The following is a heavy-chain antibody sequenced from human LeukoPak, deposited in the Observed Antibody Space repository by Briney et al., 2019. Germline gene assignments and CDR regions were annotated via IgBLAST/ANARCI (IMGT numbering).Heavy chain of an antibody. CDR1: GFPFSIYE. J-gene: IGHJ4*02. D-gene: IGHD6-19*01. Sequence: RGSLRLSCAVSGFPFSIYEMNWVRQAPGKGLEWVSNIGSSGTTIYYADSVKGRFSISRDNAKSSLYLQMNSLRVEDTAVYYCALLAVASDFDYWGQGALVTVSS. CDR2: IGSSGTTI. V-gene: IGHV3-48*03. CDR3: ALLAVASDFDY.